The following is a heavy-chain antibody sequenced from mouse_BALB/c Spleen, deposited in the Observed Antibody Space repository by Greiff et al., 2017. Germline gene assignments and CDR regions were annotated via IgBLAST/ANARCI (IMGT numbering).Heavy chain of an antibody. Sequence: EVQLMESGPELVKPGASVKIPCKASGYTFTDYNMDWVKQSHGKSLEWIGDINPNNGGTIYNQKFKGKATLTVDKSSSTAYMELRSLTSEDTAVYYCARRGGGYDGWYFDVWGAGTTVTVSS. CDR1: GYTFTDYN. D-gene: IGHD1-1*01. CDR2: INPNNGGT. V-gene: IGHV1-18*01. CDR3: ARRGGGYDGWYFDV. J-gene: IGHJ1*01.